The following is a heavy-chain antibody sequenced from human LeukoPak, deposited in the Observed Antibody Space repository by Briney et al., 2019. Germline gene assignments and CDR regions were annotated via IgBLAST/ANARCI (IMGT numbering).Heavy chain of an antibody. V-gene: IGHV4-59*11. J-gene: IGHJ6*03. CDR3: AGAPYCSSTSCYQRYYYYYMDV. CDR2: IYYSGST. Sequence: SETLSLTCSVSGGSISSHYWSWLRQPPGKGLEWIGYIYYSGSTNYNPPLKSRVTISVDTSKNQFSLKLSSVTAADTAVYYCAGAPYCSSTSCYQRYYYYYMDVWGKGTTVTVSS. CDR1: GGSISSHY. D-gene: IGHD2-2*01.